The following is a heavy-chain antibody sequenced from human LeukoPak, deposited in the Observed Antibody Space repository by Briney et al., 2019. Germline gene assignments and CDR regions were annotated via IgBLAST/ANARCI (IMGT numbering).Heavy chain of an antibody. CDR2: INPNSGGT. CDR1: GYTFTCYY. Sequence: ASVKVSCKASGYTFTCYYMHWVRQAPGQGLEWMGWINPNSGGTNYAQKFQGWVTMTRDTSISTAYMELSRLRSDDTAVYYCARENGVWKSKVYYYYGMDVWGQGTTVTVSS. J-gene: IGHJ6*02. CDR3: ARENGVWKSKVYYYYGMDV. V-gene: IGHV1-2*04. D-gene: IGHD2-8*01.